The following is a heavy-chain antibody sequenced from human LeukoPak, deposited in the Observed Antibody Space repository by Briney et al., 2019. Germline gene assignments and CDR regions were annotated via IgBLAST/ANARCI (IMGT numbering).Heavy chain of an antibody. V-gene: IGHV3-7*01. CDR3: ARDRWGPRSNRAHFDY. CDR1: GFTFSSYW. Sequence: GSLRLSCAASGFTFSSYWMSWVRQAPGKGLEWVANIKQDGSEKYYVDSVKGRFTISRDNAKNSLYLQMNSLRAEDTAVYYCARDRWGPRSNRAHFDYWGQGTLVTVSS. D-gene: IGHD2-21*02. J-gene: IGHJ4*02. CDR2: IKQDGSEK.